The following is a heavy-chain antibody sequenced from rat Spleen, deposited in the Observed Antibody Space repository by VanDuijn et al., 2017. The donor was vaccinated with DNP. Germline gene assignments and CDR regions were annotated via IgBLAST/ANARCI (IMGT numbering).Heavy chain of an antibody. CDR1: GITFSDHN. D-gene: IGHD1-12*02. J-gene: IGHJ1*01. Sequence: EVQLVESGGGLVQPGRSLKLSCAVSGITFSDHNMAWVRQAPKKSLEWVATISYDGSDTYYRDSMKGRFTISRDNAKSTLYLQMDSLRSEDTASYYCARYGDGTYYHDWYFDFWGPGTMVTVSS. V-gene: IGHV5-7*01. CDR3: ARYGDGTYYHDWYFDF. CDR2: ISYDGSDT.